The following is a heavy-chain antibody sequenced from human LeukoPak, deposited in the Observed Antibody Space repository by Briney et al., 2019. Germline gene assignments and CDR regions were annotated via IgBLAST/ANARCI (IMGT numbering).Heavy chain of an antibody. CDR1: GGSITNGHYY. CDR2: VFYSGST. Sequence: SQTLSLTCTVSGGSITNGHYYWNWLRQHPGKGLEWIGYVFYSGSTYYNPSLKSRITISLDTSKNQFSLNLSSVTAADTAVYYCARAESMDVWGQGTTVTVSS. CDR3: ARAESMDV. V-gene: IGHV4-31*03. J-gene: IGHJ6*02.